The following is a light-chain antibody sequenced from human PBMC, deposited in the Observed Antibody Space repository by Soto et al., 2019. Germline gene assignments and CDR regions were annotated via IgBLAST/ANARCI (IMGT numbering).Light chain of an antibody. CDR3: RSYTSSSTPSV. V-gene: IGLV2-14*01. CDR1: SSDVGGYNY. CDR2: EVS. Sequence: QSVLTQPASVSGSPGQSITISCTGTSSDVGGYNYVSWYQQHPGKAPKLMIYEVSNRPSGVSNRFSGSKSGNTASLTISGLPAEDEADYYCRSYTSSSTPSVFGTGTKLTVL. J-gene: IGLJ1*01.